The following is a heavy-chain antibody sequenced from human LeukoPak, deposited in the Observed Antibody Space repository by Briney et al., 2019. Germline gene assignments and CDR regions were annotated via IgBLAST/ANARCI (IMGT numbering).Heavy chain of an antibody. Sequence: GESLKISCKGSGYRFTSYWIGWVRQMPGKGLEWMGIIYPGDSDTRYSPSFQGQVTISADKSISTAYLQWSSLKASDTAMYYCARHLDHCDSSGYYLSGSPDYWGQGTLVTVAS. CDR3: ARHLDHCDSSGYYLSGSPDY. D-gene: IGHD3-22*01. CDR1: GYRFTSYW. CDR2: IYPGDSDT. J-gene: IGHJ4*02. V-gene: IGHV5-51*01.